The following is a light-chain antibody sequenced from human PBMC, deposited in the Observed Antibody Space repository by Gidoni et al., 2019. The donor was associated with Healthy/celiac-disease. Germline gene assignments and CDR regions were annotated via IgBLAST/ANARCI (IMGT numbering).Light chain of an antibody. CDR3: QVWDSSSDHPVV. CDR2: DDS. CDR1: NIGSKS. V-gene: IGLV3-21*02. J-gene: IGLJ2*01. Sequence: SYVLPQPPSVSVAPGQTARITCGGNNIGSKSVHWSQQKPGQAPVLVVYDDSDRPSGIPERFSGSNSGNTATLTISRVEAGDEADYYCQVWDSSSDHPVVFGGGTKLTVL.